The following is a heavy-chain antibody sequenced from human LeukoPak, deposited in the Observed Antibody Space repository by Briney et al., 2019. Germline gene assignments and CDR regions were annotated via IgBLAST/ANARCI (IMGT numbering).Heavy chain of an antibody. Sequence: PGGSLRLSCAASGFTFSSYEMNWVRQAPGKGLEWVSYISSSGSTIYYADSVKGRFTISRDNAKNSLYLQMNSLRAEDTAVYYCAKDMKYSYDNSGSSTDYWGQGTLVTVSS. CDR1: GFTFSSYE. J-gene: IGHJ4*02. D-gene: IGHD3-22*01. CDR2: ISSSGSTI. V-gene: IGHV3-48*03. CDR3: AKDMKYSYDNSGSSTDY.